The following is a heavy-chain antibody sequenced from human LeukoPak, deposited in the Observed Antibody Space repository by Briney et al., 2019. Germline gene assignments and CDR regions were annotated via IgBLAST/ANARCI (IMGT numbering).Heavy chain of an antibody. CDR2: IYYSGTT. D-gene: IGHD6-13*01. Sequence: SETLSLTCTVSGGSTRSSGYYWGWIRQPPGEGLEWIGNIYYSGTTYNNPSLKSRVTISVDTSKNQFSLKVTSVTAADTAVYYCARAQTYSSSWSPWAVAAMGRFDYWGQGTLVTVSS. V-gene: IGHV4-39*02. CDR1: GGSTRSSGYY. J-gene: IGHJ4*02. CDR3: ARAQTYSSSWSPWAVAAMGRFDY.